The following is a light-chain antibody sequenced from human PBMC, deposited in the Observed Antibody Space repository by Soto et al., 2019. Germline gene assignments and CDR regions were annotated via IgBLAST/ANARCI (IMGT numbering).Light chain of an antibody. CDR2: VNSGGSH. CDR3: QTWGTGRASVV. CDR1: SGHSNYA. V-gene: IGLV4-69*01. Sequence: QSVLTQSPSDSASLGASVKLTCTLTSGHSNYAIAWHQQQPETGTRYLMKVNSGGSHIKGDGIPDRFSGSSSGAERYLFISSLQSEDEADYYCQTWGTGRASVVFGGGTQLTVL. J-gene: IGLJ7*01.